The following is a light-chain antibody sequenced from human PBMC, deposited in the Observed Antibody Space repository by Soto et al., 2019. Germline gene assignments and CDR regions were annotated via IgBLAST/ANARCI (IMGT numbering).Light chain of an antibody. J-gene: IGKJ2*01. CDR1: QSVTRN. CDR3: QQYNNWPPYT. V-gene: IGKV3-15*01. Sequence: EVVMTQSPATLSVSPGERATLSCRASQSVTRNLAWYQRKPGQAPRLPIFDASTRATGIPGRFGGSGSGTEFTLTISSVQSEDFAVYYCQQYNNWPPYTFGQGTKLEIK. CDR2: DAS.